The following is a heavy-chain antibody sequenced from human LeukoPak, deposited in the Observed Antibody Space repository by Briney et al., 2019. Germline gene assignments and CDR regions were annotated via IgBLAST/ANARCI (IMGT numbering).Heavy chain of an antibody. Sequence: GGSLRLSCAASGFTFSSYGMHWVRQAPGKGLEWVAVIWNDGSNKYYADSVKGRFTISRDNSKNTLYLQMDSLRAEDTAVYYCAREELGSSLGFDPWGQGTLVTVSS. V-gene: IGHV3-30*19. D-gene: IGHD3-16*01. CDR2: IWNDGSNK. J-gene: IGHJ5*02. CDR1: GFTFSSYG. CDR3: AREELGSSLGFDP.